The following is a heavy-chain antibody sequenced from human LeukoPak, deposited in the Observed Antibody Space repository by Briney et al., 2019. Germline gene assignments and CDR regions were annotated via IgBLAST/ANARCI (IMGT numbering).Heavy chain of an antibody. D-gene: IGHD2-21*02. V-gene: IGHV4-34*01. CDR2: INHSGST. CDR1: GGSFSGYY. CDR3: ASAYCGGDCTPYWYFDL. J-gene: IGHJ2*01. Sequence: SETLSLTCAVYGGSFSGYYWSWIRQPPGKGLEWIGEINHSGSTNYNPSLKSRVTISVDTSKNQFSLKLSSVTAADTAVYYCASAYCGGDCTPYWYFDLWGRGTLVTVSS.